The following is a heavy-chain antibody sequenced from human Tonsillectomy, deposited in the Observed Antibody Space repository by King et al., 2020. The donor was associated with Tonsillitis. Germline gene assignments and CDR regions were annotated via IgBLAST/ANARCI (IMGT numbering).Heavy chain of an antibody. D-gene: IGHD3-22*01. J-gene: IGHJ2*01. V-gene: IGHV3-7*03. CDR3: ARTPYYYDSSGYFFSWYFDL. Sequence: VQLVESGGGLVQPGGSLRLSCAASGFIFSSYWMSWVRQAPGKGLEWVANIKQDGSEKYYVDSVKGRFTISRDNAKNSLYLQMSSLRVEDTAVYYCARTPYYYDSSGYFFSWYFDLWGHGTLVTVSS. CDR1: GFIFSSYW. CDR2: IKQDGSEK.